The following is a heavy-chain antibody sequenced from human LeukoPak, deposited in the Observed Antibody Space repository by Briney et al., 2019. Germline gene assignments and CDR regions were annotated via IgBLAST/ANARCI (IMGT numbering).Heavy chain of an antibody. D-gene: IGHD3-10*01. J-gene: IGHJ4*02. CDR1: GYTFTSYD. V-gene: IGHV1-8*01. CDR3: ARGRAHELLSLCY. Sequence: ASVKVSCKASGYTFTSYDINWVRQATGQGLEWMGWMNPNSGNTGYAQKFQGRVTMTRNTSKSTAYMELSSLTSEDTAVYYCARGRAHELLSLCYWGQGTLVTVSS. CDR2: MNPNSGNT.